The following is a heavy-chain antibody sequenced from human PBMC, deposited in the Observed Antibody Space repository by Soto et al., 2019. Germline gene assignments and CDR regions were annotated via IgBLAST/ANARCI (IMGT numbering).Heavy chain of an antibody. CDR2: ISSSSSYI. J-gene: IGHJ6*02. CDR1: GFTFSSYS. D-gene: IGHD3-3*01. Sequence: GSLRLSCAASGFTFSSYSMNWVRQAPGKGLEWVSSISSSSSYIYYADSVKGRFTISRDNAKNSLYLQMNSLRAEDTAVYYCARAERYDFWSGYYTGYYGMDVWGQGTTVTVSS. CDR3: ARAERYDFWSGYYTGYYGMDV. V-gene: IGHV3-21*01.